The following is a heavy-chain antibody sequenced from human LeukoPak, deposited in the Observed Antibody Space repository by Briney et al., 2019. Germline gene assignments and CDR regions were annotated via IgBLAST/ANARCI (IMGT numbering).Heavy chain of an antibody. CDR2: IYYDGST. Sequence: SETLSLTCTVSGVSISSYYWSWIRQPPGKGLEWIGYIYYDGSTNYTPSLKSRVTMSVDTSKNQLSLKLSSVTAADTAVYYCTTAVNYWGQGTLVTVSS. V-gene: IGHV4-59*01. J-gene: IGHJ4*02. CDR3: TTAVNY. CDR1: GVSISSYY.